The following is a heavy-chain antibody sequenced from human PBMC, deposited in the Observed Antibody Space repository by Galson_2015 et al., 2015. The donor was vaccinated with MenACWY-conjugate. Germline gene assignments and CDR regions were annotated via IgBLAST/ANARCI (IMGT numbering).Heavy chain of an antibody. D-gene: IGHD2-15*01. CDR1: GYTFTNYG. CDR2: INTYNGNT. Sequence: SVKVSCKASGYTFTNYGISWVRQAPGQGLEWMGWINTYNGNTNYAQKFQGRVTMTTDTSTSTAYIEVKSLRSDDTAMYYCAKDPKRADSQVFDYWGQGTLVTASS. CDR3: AKDPKRADSQVFDY. V-gene: IGHV1-18*01. J-gene: IGHJ4*02.